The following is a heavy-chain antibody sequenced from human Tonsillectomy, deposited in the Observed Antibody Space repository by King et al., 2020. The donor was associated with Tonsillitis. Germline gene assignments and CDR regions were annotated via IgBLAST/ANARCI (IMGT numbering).Heavy chain of an antibody. CDR2: INPNSGAT. CDR3: ARAYSSGWPDYYYYGMDV. Sequence: QLVQSGAEVKKPGASVRVSCKASGYTFTGYYMHWVRQAPGQGLEWMGWINPNSGATNYAQKFQGRVTMTRDTSISTAYMELSRLISDDTAVYYCARAYSSGWPDYYYYGMDVWGQGTTVTVSS. V-gene: IGHV1-2*02. J-gene: IGHJ6*02. CDR1: GYTFTGYY. D-gene: IGHD6-19*01.